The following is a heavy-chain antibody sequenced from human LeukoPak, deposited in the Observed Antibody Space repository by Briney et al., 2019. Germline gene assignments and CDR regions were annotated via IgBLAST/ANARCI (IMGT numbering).Heavy chain of an antibody. CDR2: IYSGGST. Sequence: GGSLRLSCAASGFTVSSNYMSWVRQAPGKRLEWVSVIYSGGSTYYADSVKSRFTIFSDNYRNTLYLQMNSLRAEETAVYYCATRIRDCSGGSCIDYWGQGTLVTVSS. D-gene: IGHD2-15*01. V-gene: IGHV3-53*01. CDR1: GFTVSSNY. CDR3: ATRIRDCSGGSCIDY. J-gene: IGHJ4*02.